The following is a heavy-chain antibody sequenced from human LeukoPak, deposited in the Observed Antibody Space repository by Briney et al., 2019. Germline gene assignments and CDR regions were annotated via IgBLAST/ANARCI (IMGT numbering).Heavy chain of an antibody. Sequence: SETLSLTCTVSGGSISSYYWSWIRQPPGKGLEWIGYIYYSRSTNYNPSLKSRVTISVDTSKNQFSLKLSSVTAADTAVYYCARAGYSSSWSYFDYWGQGTLVTVSS. D-gene: IGHD6-13*01. CDR1: GGSISSYY. CDR2: IYYSRST. V-gene: IGHV4-59*01. CDR3: ARAGYSSSWSYFDY. J-gene: IGHJ4*02.